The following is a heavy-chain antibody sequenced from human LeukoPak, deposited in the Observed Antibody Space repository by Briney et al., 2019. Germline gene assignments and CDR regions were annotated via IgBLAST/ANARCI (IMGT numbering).Heavy chain of an antibody. CDR1: GFTFGRYT. D-gene: IGHD3-10*01. J-gene: IGHJ3*01. CDR2: ISPTSIYI. V-gene: IGHV3-21*01. CDR3: ARDLLYGAARGSFDL. Sequence: PGGSLRLSCEASGFTFGRYTMNWVRQAPGKGLEWVSSISPTSIYIYYGDSVRGRFTISRGTAKNALCLEMNSLRAEDTAVFYCARDLLYGAARGSFDLWGQGTMVTVSS.